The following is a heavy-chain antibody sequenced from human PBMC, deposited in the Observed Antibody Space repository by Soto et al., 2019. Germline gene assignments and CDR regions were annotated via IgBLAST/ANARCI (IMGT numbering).Heavy chain of an antibody. D-gene: IGHD6-13*01. CDR1: RFTFSDYS. J-gene: IGHJ1*01. CDR3: ASHLHSSWFGNYFQD. CDR2: ISRSGDNI. V-gene: IGHV3-11*01. Sequence: KSGGSLRLSCAGSRFTFSDYSMSWVRQAPGKGLEWISYISRSGDNIYYADSVRGRFTISRDDAKSSVYLQINSLRAEDTAVYYCASHLHSSWFGNYFQDWGQGTRVTVSS.